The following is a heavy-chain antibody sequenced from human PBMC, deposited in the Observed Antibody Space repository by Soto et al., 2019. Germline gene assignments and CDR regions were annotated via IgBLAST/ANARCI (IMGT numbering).Heavy chain of an antibody. Sequence: EVQLVESGGGLVKPGGSLRLSCVVSGFTFSSAWMNWVRQAPGKGLEWVGRIKSKSDGGTAAHAAPVKDRFTISRDDAKHKLYLQMNSLKTEDSAVYWCTTGEPGYWAQGTLVTVSS. J-gene: IGHJ4*02. V-gene: IGHV3-15*07. CDR2: IKSKSDGGTA. CDR1: GFTFSSAW. CDR3: TTGEPGY.